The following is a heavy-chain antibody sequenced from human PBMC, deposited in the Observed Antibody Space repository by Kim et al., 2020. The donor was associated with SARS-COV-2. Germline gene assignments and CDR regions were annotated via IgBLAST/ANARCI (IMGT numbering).Heavy chain of an antibody. Sequence: ANYAQKFQGRVTITADESTSTAYMELSSLRSEDTAVYYCLAVAGNNWFDPWGQGTLVTVSS. J-gene: IGHJ5*02. CDR3: LAVAGNNWFDP. V-gene: IGHV1-69*01. CDR2: A. D-gene: IGHD6-19*01.